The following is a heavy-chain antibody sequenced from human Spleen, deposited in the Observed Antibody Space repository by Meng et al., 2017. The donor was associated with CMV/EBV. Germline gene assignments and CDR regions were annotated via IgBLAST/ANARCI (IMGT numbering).Heavy chain of an antibody. J-gene: IGHJ5*02. D-gene: IGHD1-14*01. CDR1: YPVRGYY. CDR3: AKGMEDFVVEPPTIWVDP. CDR2: INANSGFT. Sequence: YPVRGYYMHWVRQAPGQGLEWMRWINANSGFTHSAQKFQGRVTMTRDTSISTAYMELRRLRSDDTAVYYCAKGMEDFVVEPPTIWVDPWGQGTLVTVSS. V-gene: IGHV1-2*02.